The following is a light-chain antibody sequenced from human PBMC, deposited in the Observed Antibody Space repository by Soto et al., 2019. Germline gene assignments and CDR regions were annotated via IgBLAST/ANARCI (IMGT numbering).Light chain of an antibody. CDR1: QSISIT. Sequence: EIVMTQSPATLSVSPGERATLSCRASQSISITLAWYQQKPGQAPRLLIYGASTRATDIPARFSGSGSGTKFTLTISGLQSEDFAGYYCQQYNNWPRTFGGGTKVEI. CDR2: GAS. CDR3: QQYNNWPRT. J-gene: IGKJ4*01. V-gene: IGKV3-15*01.